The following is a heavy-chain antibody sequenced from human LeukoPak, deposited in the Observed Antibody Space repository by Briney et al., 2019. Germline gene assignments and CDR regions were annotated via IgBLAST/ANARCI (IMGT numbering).Heavy chain of an antibody. D-gene: IGHD5-18*01. V-gene: IGHV4-59*08. J-gene: IGHJ4*02. Sequence: ETLSLTCTVSGGSISSDYWSWIRQPPGKALEWIGYIYYSGSTNYNPSLKSRVTISVDTSKNQFSLKLSPVTAADTAVYYCARLHDGYRYGADYWGQGTLVTAS. CDR2: IYYSGST. CDR3: ARLHDGYRYGADY. CDR1: GGSISSDY.